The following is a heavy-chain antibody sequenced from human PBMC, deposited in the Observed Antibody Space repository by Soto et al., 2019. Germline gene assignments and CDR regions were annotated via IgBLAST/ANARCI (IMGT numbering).Heavy chain of an antibody. CDR2: IKQDGSEK. Sequence: PGGSLRLSCAASGFTFSSYAMHWVRQAPGKGLEWVANIKQDGSEKYYVDSVKGRFTISRDNAKNSLYPQMNSLRAEDTAVYYCARAAYSNDGLDVWGQGTTVTVSS. J-gene: IGHJ6*02. CDR1: GFTFSSYA. D-gene: IGHD5-18*01. V-gene: IGHV3-7*04. CDR3: ARAAYSNDGLDV.